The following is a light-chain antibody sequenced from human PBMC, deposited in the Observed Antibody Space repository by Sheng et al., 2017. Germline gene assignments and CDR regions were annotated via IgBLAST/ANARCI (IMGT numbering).Light chain of an antibody. CDR3: QQYNSWPLT. CDR1: QRISNN. Sequence: EIVMTQSPVTLSVSLGERATLSCRASQRISNNVAWYQQKPGQPPSLLIYGASSRATGVPARFVGSGSGTEFTLTISSLQSEDFAVYYCQQYNSWPLTFGGGTKVDIK. CDR2: GAS. V-gene: IGKV3-15*01. J-gene: IGKJ4*01.